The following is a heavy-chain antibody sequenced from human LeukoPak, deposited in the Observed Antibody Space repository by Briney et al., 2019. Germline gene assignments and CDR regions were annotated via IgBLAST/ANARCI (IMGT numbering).Heavy chain of an antibody. CDR1: GGTFSSYA. D-gene: IGHD3-22*01. J-gene: IGHJ4*02. V-gene: IGHV1-69*13. CDR3: AKAPVRTSGYPDY. CDR2: IIPIFGTA. Sequence: ASVKVSCKASGGTFSSYAISWVRQAPGQGLEWMGGIIPIFGTANYAQKFQGRVTITADESTSTAYMELSSLRSEDTAVYYCAKAPVRTSGYPDYWGQGTLVTVSS.